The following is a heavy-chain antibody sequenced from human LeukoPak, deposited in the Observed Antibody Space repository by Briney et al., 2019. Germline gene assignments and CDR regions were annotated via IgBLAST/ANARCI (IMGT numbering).Heavy chain of an antibody. CDR2: IHYSGST. CDR1: GGSISSYY. Sequence: SETLSLTCTVSGGSISSYYWSWIRQPPGKGLEWIGYIHYSGSTYYNPSLKSRVTISVDTSKNQFSLRLRSVTAADTAVYYCARYYYDSSGYHFDFWGQGTPVTVSS. J-gene: IGHJ4*02. CDR3: ARYYYDSSGYHFDF. D-gene: IGHD3-22*01. V-gene: IGHV4-59*01.